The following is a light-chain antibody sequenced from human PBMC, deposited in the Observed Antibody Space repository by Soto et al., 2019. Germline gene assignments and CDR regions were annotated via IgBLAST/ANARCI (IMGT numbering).Light chain of an antibody. CDR2: GAS. J-gene: IGKJ4*01. Sequence: VLTQSPGPLSLSPGERAALSCRASQSVSSNYLAWYQQKPCQAPRLLIYGASSRATGIPDRFSGSGSGTDFTLTISRLETEDFAVYYCHQYASSPLTFGGGTKVEIK. CDR1: QSVSSNY. CDR3: HQYASSPLT. V-gene: IGKV3-20*01.